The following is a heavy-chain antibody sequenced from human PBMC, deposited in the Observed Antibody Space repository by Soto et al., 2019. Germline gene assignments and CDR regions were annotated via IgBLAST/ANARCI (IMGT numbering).Heavy chain of an antibody. CDR3: ARSIVVVTALDY. CDR1: GYTFTSYA. Sequence: ASVKVSCKACGYTFTSYAMHWVRQAPGQRLEWMGWINAGNGNTKYSHKFQGRVTITRATSASTAYMELSSLRSEDTAVYYCARSIVVVTALDYWGQGTLVTVS. V-gene: IGHV1-3*01. J-gene: IGHJ4*02. D-gene: IGHD2-21*02. CDR2: INAGNGNT.